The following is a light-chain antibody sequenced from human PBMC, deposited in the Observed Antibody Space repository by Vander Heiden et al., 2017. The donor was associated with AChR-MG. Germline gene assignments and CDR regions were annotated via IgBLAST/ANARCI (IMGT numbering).Light chain of an antibody. V-gene: IGLV3-1*01. J-gene: IGLJ2*01. CDR3: QAYDPKVV. Sequence: SFQLTQPPSLSVSPGQTLNITCSGDSLDYTLIRRYQHSPGLPPLWVLFQDDKRPTGIPGRFSGSHSGNTATLTIRGTQVMDEDDYYCQAYDPKVVFGGGTKLTVL. CDR1: SLDYTL. CDR2: QDD.